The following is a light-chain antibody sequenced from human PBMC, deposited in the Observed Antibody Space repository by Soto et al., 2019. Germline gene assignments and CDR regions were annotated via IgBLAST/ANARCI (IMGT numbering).Light chain of an antibody. V-gene: IGKV3-11*01. CDR3: QQRQYWPPIT. Sequence: VLTQSPATMSLSPGERATLSCRASLDVNSYLAWYQQKPGQAHRLLIYDASNRVAGIPARFSGSVSGTDFTLTISSLEPEDFAIYYCQQRQYWPPITFGQGTRLEIK. CDR1: LDVNSY. CDR2: DAS. J-gene: IGKJ5*01.